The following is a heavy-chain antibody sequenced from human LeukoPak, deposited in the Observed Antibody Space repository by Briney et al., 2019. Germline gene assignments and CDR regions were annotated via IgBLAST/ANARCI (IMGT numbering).Heavy chain of an antibody. V-gene: IGHV4-4*07. J-gene: IGHJ5*02. D-gene: IGHD2-2*01. CDR2: LYTSGST. CDR1: GGSISSDS. Sequence: SETLSLTCTVSGGSISSDSWTWIRQPAGKGLEWIGLLYTSGSTNRGSIKHNPSLKSRVAMSVDTSKNQFSLKLSSVTAADTAVYYCARAGGGYCSSTSCSADWFDPWGQGILVTVSS. CDR3: ARAGGGYCSSTSCSADWFDP.